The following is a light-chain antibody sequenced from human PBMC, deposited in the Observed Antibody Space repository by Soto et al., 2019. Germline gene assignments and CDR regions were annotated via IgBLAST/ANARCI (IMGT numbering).Light chain of an antibody. Sequence: IVVPRSRAPLSVCLWESATRSVLASQSVSSNLAWYQQKPGQAPRLLIYGASTRATGIPARFSGSGSGTEFTLTISSLQSEDFAVHYCEPYNNWPGAFGQGTRLEIK. CDR2: GAS. V-gene: IGKV3-15*01. CDR3: EPYNNWPGA. CDR1: QSVSSN. J-gene: IGKJ5*01.